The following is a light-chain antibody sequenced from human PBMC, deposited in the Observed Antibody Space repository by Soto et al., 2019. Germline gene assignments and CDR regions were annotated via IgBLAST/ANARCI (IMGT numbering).Light chain of an antibody. CDR1: QSISSW. Sequence: DIQMTQSPSTLSASVGDRVTITCRASQSISSWLAWYQQKPGKAPKLLIYKASSLESGVPSRFSGSGSGTEFNLTISSLQTDDFETYYCQQYNSYPCTFGQGTKLEIK. J-gene: IGKJ2*02. CDR3: QQYNSYPCT. CDR2: KAS. V-gene: IGKV1-5*03.